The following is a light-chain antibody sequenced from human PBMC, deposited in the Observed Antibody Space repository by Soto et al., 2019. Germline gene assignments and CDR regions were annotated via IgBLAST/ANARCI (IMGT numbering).Light chain of an antibody. Sequence: EIVLTQSPGTLSLSPGERATLSCRASQSVSSYLAWYQQKPGQGPRLLIYGASRRATGIPARFSGSGSGTDFTLTISRLEPEDFAVYYCQQYGSSGTFGQGTKVDIK. V-gene: IGKV3-20*01. CDR1: QSVSSY. J-gene: IGKJ1*01. CDR3: QQYGSSGT. CDR2: GAS.